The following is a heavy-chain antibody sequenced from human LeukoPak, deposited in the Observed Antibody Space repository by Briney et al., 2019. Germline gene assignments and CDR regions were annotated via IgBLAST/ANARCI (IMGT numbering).Heavy chain of an antibody. CDR2: INPYGGST. V-gene: IGHV1-46*01. D-gene: IGHD3-10*01. Sequence: ASVKVSCKASGYTFTSYYMHWVRQAPGQGLEWMGIINPYGGSTSYAQKFQGRVTMTRDTSTSTVYMELSSLRSEDTAVYYCARVWFGAGSYYNGDYWGQGTLVTVSS. CDR1: GYTFTSYY. J-gene: IGHJ4*02. CDR3: ARVWFGAGSYYNGDY.